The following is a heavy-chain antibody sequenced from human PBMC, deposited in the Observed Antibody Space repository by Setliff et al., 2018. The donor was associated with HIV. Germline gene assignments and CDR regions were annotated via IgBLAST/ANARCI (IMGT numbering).Heavy chain of an antibody. Sequence: SETLSLTCTVSGDSASNSRYYWAWIRQPPGKGLEYIGSIHYNEKTYYNPSLKSRVTISIDTSKNQFSLNLTSVTAADTAVYYCARHRYSSSINWFDPWGQGTLVTVSS. J-gene: IGHJ5*02. CDR1: GDSASNSRYY. V-gene: IGHV4-39*01. CDR2: IHYNEKT. CDR3: ARHRYSSSINWFDP. D-gene: IGHD6-13*01.